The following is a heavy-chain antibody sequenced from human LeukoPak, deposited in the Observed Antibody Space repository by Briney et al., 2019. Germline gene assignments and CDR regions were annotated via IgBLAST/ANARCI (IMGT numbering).Heavy chain of an antibody. J-gene: IGHJ4*02. CDR2: ISAYNGNT. V-gene: IGHV1-18*01. D-gene: IGHD1-1*01. CDR1: GYTFTSYG. Sequence: ASVKVSCKASGYTFTSYGISWVRQAPGQGLEWMGWISAYNGNTNYAQKLQGRVTMTTDTSTSTAYMELGSLRSGDTAVYYCVRYSWNDVSSVLLDYWGQGTLVTVSS. CDR3: VRYSWNDVSSVLLDY.